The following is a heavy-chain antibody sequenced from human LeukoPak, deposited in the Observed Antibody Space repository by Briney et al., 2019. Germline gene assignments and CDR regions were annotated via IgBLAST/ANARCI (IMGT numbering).Heavy chain of an antibody. Sequence: ASVKVSFKASGYTFTGYSIHWVRQAPGQGLEWMGRINPNSGGTNHAQKFQDRITMTRDTSISTAYMELSRLRSDDTAFYYCARETDYGGNFWYFDLWGRGSLVTVSS. D-gene: IGHD4-23*01. CDR1: GYTFTGYS. V-gene: IGHV1-2*06. CDR3: ARETDYGGNFWYFDL. J-gene: IGHJ2*01. CDR2: INPNSGGT.